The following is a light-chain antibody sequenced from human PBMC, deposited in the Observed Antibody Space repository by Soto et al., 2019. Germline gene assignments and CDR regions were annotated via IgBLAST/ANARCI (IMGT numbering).Light chain of an antibody. CDR3: SSYTISSTLGV. V-gene: IGLV2-14*01. J-gene: IGLJ3*02. CDR1: SSDVGDYDF. CDR2: EVS. Sequence: QSALTQPASVSGSPGQSITISCTGTSSDVGDYDFVSWYQQHPGKAPKLLIYEVSNRPSGVSNRFSGSKSGNTVSLTISGLHAEDEADYYCSSYTISSTLGVFGGGTKLTVL.